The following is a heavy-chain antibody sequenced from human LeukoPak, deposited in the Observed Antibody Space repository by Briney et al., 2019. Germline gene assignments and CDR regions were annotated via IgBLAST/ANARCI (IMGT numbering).Heavy chain of an antibody. CDR2: ISSSGSTI. CDR3: ARDRLYCSSTSCYRPGY. Sequence: PGGSLRLSCAASGFTFSDYYMSWIRQAPGKGLEWVSYISSSGSTIYYADSVKGRFTISRDNAKNSLYLQMNSLRAEDTAVYYCARDRLYCSSTSCYRPGYWGQGTLVTVSS. J-gene: IGHJ4*02. CDR1: GFTFSDYY. D-gene: IGHD2-2*01. V-gene: IGHV3-11*04.